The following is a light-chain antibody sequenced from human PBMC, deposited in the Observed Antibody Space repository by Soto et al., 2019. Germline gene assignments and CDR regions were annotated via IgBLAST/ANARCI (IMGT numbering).Light chain of an antibody. J-gene: IGLJ2*01. CDR3: CSYAGSSTYVV. Sequence: QSALTQPASVSGSPGQSITISCTGSSSDAGSYNLVSWYQQHPGKAPKLMIYEGSKRPSGVSNRFSGSKSGNTASLTISGLHAEDEADYYCCSYAGSSTYVVFGGGTKLTVL. CDR1: SSDAGSYNL. CDR2: EGS. V-gene: IGLV2-23*01.